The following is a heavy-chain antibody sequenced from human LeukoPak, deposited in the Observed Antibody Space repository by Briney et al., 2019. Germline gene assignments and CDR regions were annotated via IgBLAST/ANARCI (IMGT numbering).Heavy chain of an antibody. CDR2: IIPIFGTA. J-gene: IGHJ4*02. Sequence: SVKVSCKASGGTFSSYAISWVRQAPGQGLEWMGRIIPIFGTANYAQRFQGRVTITTDESTSTAYMELSSLRSEDTAVYYCARDARIPYYFDYWGQGTLVTVSS. D-gene: IGHD2-15*01. V-gene: IGHV1-69*05. CDR1: GGTFSSYA. CDR3: ARDARIPYYFDY.